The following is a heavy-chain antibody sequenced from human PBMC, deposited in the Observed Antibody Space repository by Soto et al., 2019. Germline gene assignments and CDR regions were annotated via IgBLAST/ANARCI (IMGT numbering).Heavy chain of an antibody. J-gene: IGHJ4*02. CDR3: ARDSQVHDYGDYENYFVY. D-gene: IGHD4-17*01. V-gene: IGHV3-48*01. Sequence: EVQLVESGGGLVQPGGSLRLSCAASGFTFSSYSMNWVRQAPGKGLEWVSYISSSSSTIYYADSVKGRFTISRDNAKNSLYLQMNSLRAEDTAVYYCARDSQVHDYGDYENYFVYWGQGTLVTVSS. CDR2: ISSSSSTI. CDR1: GFTFSSYS.